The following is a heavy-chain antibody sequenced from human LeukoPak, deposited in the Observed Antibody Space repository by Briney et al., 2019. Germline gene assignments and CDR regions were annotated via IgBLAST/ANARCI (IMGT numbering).Heavy chain of an antibody. CDR1: GGSISSYS. Sequence: SETLSLTCTVSGGSISSYSWSWIRQPPGKGLEWIGYIYYSGSTNYNPSLKSRVTISVDTSKNQFSLKLSSVTAADTAVYYCARVAVNWFDPWGQGTLVTVSS. J-gene: IGHJ5*02. D-gene: IGHD4-17*01. CDR3: ARVAVNWFDP. V-gene: IGHV4-59*01. CDR2: IYYSGST.